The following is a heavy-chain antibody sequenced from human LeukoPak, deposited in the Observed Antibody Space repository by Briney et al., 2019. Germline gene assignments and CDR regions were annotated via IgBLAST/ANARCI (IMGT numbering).Heavy chain of an antibody. CDR2: IYYSGGT. CDR1: GGSISSYY. Sequence: TSETLSLTCTVSGGSISSYYWSWIRQPPGKGLEWIGYIYYSGGTNYNPSLKSRVTISVDTSKNQFSLKLSSVTAADTAVYYSARHYAVAGVLFDYWGQGTLVTVSS. D-gene: IGHD6-19*01. V-gene: IGHV4-59*08. J-gene: IGHJ4*02. CDR3: ARHYAVAGVLFDY.